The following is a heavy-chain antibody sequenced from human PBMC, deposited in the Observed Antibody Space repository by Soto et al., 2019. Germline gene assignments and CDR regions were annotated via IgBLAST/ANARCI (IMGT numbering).Heavy chain of an antibody. V-gene: IGHV3-23*01. Sequence: EVQLLESGGGLVQPGGSLRLSCAASGFTFSSYAMRWVRQAPGKGLEWVSAVSGSGGSTYYADSVKGRFTISRDNSKNTLYRQMNSLRAEDTAVYYCARRGPGTYFDYWGQGTRVTVSS. CDR2: VSGSGGST. D-gene: IGHD6-13*01. J-gene: IGHJ4*02. CDR3: ARRGPGTYFDY. CDR1: GFTFSSYA.